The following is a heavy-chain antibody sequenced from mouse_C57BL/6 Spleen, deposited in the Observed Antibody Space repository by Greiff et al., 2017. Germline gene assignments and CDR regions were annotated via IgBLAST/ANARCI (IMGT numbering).Heavy chain of an antibody. J-gene: IGHJ4*01. D-gene: IGHD1-2*01. V-gene: IGHV5-4*01. Sequence: EVHLVESGGGLVKPGGSLKLSCAASGFTFSSYAMSWVRQTPEKRLEWVATISDGGSYTYYPDNVKGRFTISRDNAKNHLYLQMSHLKSEDTAMYYCVTTASMDYWGQGTSVTVSS. CDR2: ISDGGSYT. CDR3: VTTASMDY. CDR1: GFTFSSYA.